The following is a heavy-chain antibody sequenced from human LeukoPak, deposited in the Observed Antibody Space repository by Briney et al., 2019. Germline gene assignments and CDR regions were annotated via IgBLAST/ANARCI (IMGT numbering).Heavy chain of an antibody. CDR1: GFTFSSYA. D-gene: IGHD5-24*01. V-gene: IGHV3-64*01. CDR3: AKGLRDGYNSGY. J-gene: IGHJ4*02. CDR2: ISSNGGST. Sequence: PGGSLRLSCAAPGFTFSSYAMHWVRQAPGKGLEYVSAISSNGGSTYYANSVKGRFTISRDNSKNTLYLQMGGLRAEDTAVYYCAKGLRDGYNSGYWGQGTLVTVSS.